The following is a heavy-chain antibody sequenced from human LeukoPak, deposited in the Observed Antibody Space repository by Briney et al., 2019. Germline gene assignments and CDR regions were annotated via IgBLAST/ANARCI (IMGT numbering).Heavy chain of an antibody. Sequence: SETLSLTCTVSGGSISSYYWNWIRQPPGKGLEWIGYIYYSGSTNYNPSLKSRVTISVDTSKNQFSLKLSSVTAADTAVYYCARELGYCSSTSCNNWFDPWGQGTLVTVS. D-gene: IGHD2-2*01. CDR2: IYYSGST. CDR3: ARELGYCSSTSCNNWFDP. V-gene: IGHV4-59*01. CDR1: GGSISSYY. J-gene: IGHJ5*02.